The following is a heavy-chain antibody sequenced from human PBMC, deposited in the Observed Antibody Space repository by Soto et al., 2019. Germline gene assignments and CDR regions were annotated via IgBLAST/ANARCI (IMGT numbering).Heavy chain of an antibody. V-gene: IGHV4-34*01. D-gene: IGHD2-15*01. CDR1: GGSFSGYY. Sequence: PSETLSLTCAVYGGSFSGYYWSWIRQPPGKGLEWIGEINHSGSTNYNPSLKSRVTISVDTSKNQFSQKLSSVTAADTAVYYCAKSWYDAFDIWGQGTMVTVS. CDR3: AKSWYDAFDI. CDR2: INHSGST. J-gene: IGHJ3*02.